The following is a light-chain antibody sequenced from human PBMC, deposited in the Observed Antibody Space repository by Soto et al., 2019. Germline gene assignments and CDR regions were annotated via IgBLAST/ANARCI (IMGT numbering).Light chain of an antibody. CDR2: EAS. CDR1: QSVSNY. J-gene: IGKJ4*01. CDR3: QQRWSWLT. Sequence: EIVLTQFPATLSLSPGERATLSCRASQSVSNYLAWYQQKPGQAPRLLIYEASNRATGVPARFSGRGSGTDFTLTTSSLEPEDFAVYYCQQRWSWLTFGGGTRVEIK. V-gene: IGKV3-11*01.